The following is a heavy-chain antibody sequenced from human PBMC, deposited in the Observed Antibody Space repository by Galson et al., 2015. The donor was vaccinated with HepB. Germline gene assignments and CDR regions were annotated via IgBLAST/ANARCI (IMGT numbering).Heavy chain of an antibody. Sequence: SVKVSCKASGYTFTNYAIHWVRQAPAQSLEWMGWINAGNGHITYSQKFQGRLTFTTDTSATTAYMELSSLKSEDTAVYFCVRTRADITTPMFFDPWGQGTPVTVSS. D-gene: IGHD3-10*02. CDR3: VRTRADITTPMFFDP. J-gene: IGHJ5*02. V-gene: IGHV1-3*01. CDR2: INAGNGHI. CDR1: GYTFTNYA.